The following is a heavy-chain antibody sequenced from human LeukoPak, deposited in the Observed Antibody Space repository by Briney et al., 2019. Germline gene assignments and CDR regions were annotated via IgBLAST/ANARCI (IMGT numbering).Heavy chain of an antibody. CDR3: ARDGNGIDYYYYMDV. CDR2: ISAYNGNT. J-gene: IGHJ6*03. CDR1: GYTFTSYG. D-gene: IGHD1-1*01. V-gene: IGHV1-18*01. Sequence: ASVKVSCKASGYTFTSYGISWVRQAPGQGLEWMGWISAYNGNTNYAQKLQGRVTMTTDTSTSTAYMELRSLRSDDTAVYYCARDGNGIDYYYYMDVWGKGTTVTISS.